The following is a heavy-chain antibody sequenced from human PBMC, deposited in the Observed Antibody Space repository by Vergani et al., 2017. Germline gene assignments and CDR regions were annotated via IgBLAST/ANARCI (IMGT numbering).Heavy chain of an antibody. CDR1: GFIFSDHY. CDR3: ARDRGDWXYSRYFYNYYMDV. CDR2: ISYDGTNK. Sequence: VQVVESGGGLVQPGGSLRLSCAASGFIFSDHYMDWVRQASGKGLEWVALISYDGTNKYYTNSVRGRFTISRDNSKSTLFLQMNSLRVEDMAVYYCARDRGDWXYSRYFYNYYMDVRGKGTTVAVSS. J-gene: IGHJ6*03. V-gene: IGHV3-30*10. D-gene: IGHD1-1*01.